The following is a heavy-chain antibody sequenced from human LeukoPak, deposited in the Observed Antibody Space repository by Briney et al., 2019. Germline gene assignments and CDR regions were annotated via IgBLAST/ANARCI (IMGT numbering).Heavy chain of an antibody. V-gene: IGHV1-24*01. CDR2: FDPEDGET. CDR1: GYTLTELS. J-gene: IGHJ4*02. CDR3: ATGADLRTHIAVADY. D-gene: IGHD6-19*01. Sequence: GASVKVSCKVSGYTLTELSMHWVRQAPGKGLEGMGGFDPEDGETIYAQKLQGRVTMTADTSTDTAYMELRSLRSEDPAVYYCATGADLRTHIAVADYWGQGTLVTVPS.